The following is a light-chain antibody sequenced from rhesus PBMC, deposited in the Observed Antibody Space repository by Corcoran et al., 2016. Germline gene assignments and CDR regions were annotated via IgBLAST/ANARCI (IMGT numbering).Light chain of an antibody. CDR1: QGISSY. V-gene: IGKV1-32*02. J-gene: IGKJ2*01. CDR3: QQGNSNPYS. Sequence: DIQMSQSPSSLSASVGDRVTITCRASQGISSYLNWYQQKPGKAPKLMIYYANSLASGVPSRFSGSGSGTDFTLNITSLQPEDFATYYCQQGNSNPYSFGQGTTVEIK. CDR2: YAN.